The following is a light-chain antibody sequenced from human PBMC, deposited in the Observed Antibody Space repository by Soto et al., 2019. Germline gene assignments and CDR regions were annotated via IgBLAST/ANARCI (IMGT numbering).Light chain of an antibody. Sequence: VMTQSPPTLSPSPVDRATLSCRASQTVRSDFAWYQHKPGQAPRRLIYGASTRATGIPARFSGSGSGTEFTLTISGLQSEDFAVYFCQQYNNWPLTFGGGTKVDIK. J-gene: IGKJ4*01. V-gene: IGKV3-15*01. CDR3: QQYNNWPLT. CDR1: QTVRSD. CDR2: GAS.